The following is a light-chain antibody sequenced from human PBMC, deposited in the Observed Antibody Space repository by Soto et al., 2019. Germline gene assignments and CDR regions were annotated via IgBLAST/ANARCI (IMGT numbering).Light chain of an antibody. CDR3: HQYHRSPRT. V-gene: IGKV3-20*01. CDR1: QSVSSSY. CDR2: AAS. J-gene: IGKJ1*01. Sequence: EIVLTQSPGSLSLSPGERATLSCRASQSVSSSYLAWYQQKPGQAPRLLIYAASSRATGTPDRFSGSGSGTDFTLTISKLEPEDFAVYFCHQYHRSPRTFGQGTKVDIK.